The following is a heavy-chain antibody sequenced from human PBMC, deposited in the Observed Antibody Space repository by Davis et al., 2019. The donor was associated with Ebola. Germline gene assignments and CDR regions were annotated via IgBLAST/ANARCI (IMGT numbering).Heavy chain of an antibody. Sequence: GESLKISCVAPEFTFRDYSINWIRQAPGKGLEWMSIISHDGSNRFYADSVKGRFTISRDNSKNTVYLQMNILRPDDTATYYCAIDADFGEYGWFDPWGQGTLVIVSS. CDR1: EFTFRDYS. CDR2: ISHDGSNR. CDR3: AIDADFGEYGWFDP. D-gene: IGHD2/OR15-2a*01. J-gene: IGHJ5*02. V-gene: IGHV3-30*01.